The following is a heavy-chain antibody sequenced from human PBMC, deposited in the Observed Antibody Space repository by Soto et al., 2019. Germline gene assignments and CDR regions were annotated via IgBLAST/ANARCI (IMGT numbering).Heavy chain of an antibody. D-gene: IGHD3-3*01. J-gene: IGHJ4*02. CDR3: AIDYDFWSGYYYFDY. CDR2: ISAYNGNT. Sequence: ASVKVSCKASGYTFTSYGISWVRQAPGQGLEWMGWISAYNGNTNYAQKLQGRVTMTTDTSTSTAYMELRSLRSDDTAVYYCAIDYDFWSGYYYFDYSGQGTLVTVSS. CDR1: GYTFTSYG. V-gene: IGHV1-18*01.